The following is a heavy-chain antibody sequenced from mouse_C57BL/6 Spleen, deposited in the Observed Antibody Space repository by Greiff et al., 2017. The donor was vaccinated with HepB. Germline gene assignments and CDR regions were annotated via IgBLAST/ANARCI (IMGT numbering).Heavy chain of an antibody. V-gene: IGHV1-80*01. J-gene: IGHJ3*01. CDR2: IYPGDGDT. CDR1: GYAFSSYW. CDR3: ARGIYYGYDVGAY. D-gene: IGHD2-2*01. Sequence: VQLQESGAELVKPGASVKISCKASGYAFSSYWMNWVKQRPGKGLEWIGQIYPGDGDTNYNGKFKGKATLTADKSSSTAYMQLSSLTSEDSAVYFCARGIYYGYDVGAYWGQGTLVTVSA.